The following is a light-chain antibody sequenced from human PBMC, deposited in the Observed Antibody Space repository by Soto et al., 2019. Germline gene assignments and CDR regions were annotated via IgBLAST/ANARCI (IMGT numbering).Light chain of an antibody. CDR3: QQRSDWPWT. Sequence: EIVLTQSPGTLSLSPGERATLSCRASQSVSSSYLAWYQQKPGQAPRLLIYGASSRGTGIPDRFSGSGSGTDFTLTISRLEPEDFAVYYCQQRSDWPWTFGQGTKVDIK. CDR1: QSVSSSY. J-gene: IGKJ1*01. CDR2: GAS. V-gene: IGKV3D-20*02.